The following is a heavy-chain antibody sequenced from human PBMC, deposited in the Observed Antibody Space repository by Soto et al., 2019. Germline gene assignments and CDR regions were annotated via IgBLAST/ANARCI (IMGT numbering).Heavy chain of an antibody. D-gene: IGHD2-15*01. CDR2: ISAYNGNT. CDR1: GYTFTSYG. J-gene: IGHJ6*02. Sequence: QVQLVQSGAEVKKPGASVKVSCKASGYTFTSYGISWVRQAPGQGLEWMGWISAYNGNTNYAQKLQGRVTMTTDTSTSTAYMEVRSLRSDDTAVYYCARDGVYCSGGSCTGNYYYYGMDVWGQGTTVTVSS. V-gene: IGHV1-18*01. CDR3: ARDGVYCSGGSCTGNYYYYGMDV.